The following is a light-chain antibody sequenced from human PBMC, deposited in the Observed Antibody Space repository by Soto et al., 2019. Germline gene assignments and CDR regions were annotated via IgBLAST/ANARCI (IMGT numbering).Light chain of an antibody. CDR3: QQSYSNPPT. J-gene: IGKJ2*01. CDR2: AAS. CDR1: QTISNY. Sequence: DIQMTQSPSSLSASLRDRVSLTCRASQTISNYLNWYQQKPGKAPKLLIYAASSLQSGVPSRFSGSGSGTDFTLTISSLQPEDFATYYCQQSYSNPPTFGQGTKLEIK. V-gene: IGKV1-39*01.